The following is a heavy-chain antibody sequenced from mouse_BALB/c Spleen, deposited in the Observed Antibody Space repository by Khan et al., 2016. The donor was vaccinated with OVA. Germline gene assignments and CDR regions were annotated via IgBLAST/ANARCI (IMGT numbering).Heavy chain of an antibody. CDR3: ARSAYGNFAY. CDR2: INSDGDYT. CDR1: GFTFSTYA. J-gene: IGHJ3*01. Sequence: VQLKESGGGLVKPGGSLKLSCAASGFTFSTYAMSWVRQTPEKRLEWVATINSDGDYTYYPDNVTGRFTISRDNAKNTLYLQMSSLRSEDMAMYYCARSAYGNFAYWGQGTLVTVSA. V-gene: IGHV5-9-3*01. D-gene: IGHD2-1*01.